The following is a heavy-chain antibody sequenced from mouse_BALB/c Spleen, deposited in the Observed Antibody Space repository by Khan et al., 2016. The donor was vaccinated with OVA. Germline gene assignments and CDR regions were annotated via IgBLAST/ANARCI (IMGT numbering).Heavy chain of an antibody. V-gene: IGHV5-6*01. Sequence: EAQLQESGGDLVKPGGSLRLSCAASGFTFSAYGMAWVRQAPDKRLAWVATINSDGGYTYYPDTVKGRFTISRNNAENTLSLQMSSLKSEDTAIYYCASHLTGSFAYWGPGTLVTVSA. D-gene: IGHD4-1*01. CDR1: GFTFSAYG. J-gene: IGHJ3*01. CDR2: INSDGGYT. CDR3: ASHLTGSFAY.